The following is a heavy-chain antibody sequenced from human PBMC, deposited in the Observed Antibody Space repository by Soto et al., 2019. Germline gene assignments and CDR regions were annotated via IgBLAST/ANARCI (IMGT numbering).Heavy chain of an antibody. V-gene: IGHV3-9*01. Sequence: EVQLLESGGGLVQPGGSLRLSCAASGFTFSTYGMSWVRQAPGMGLEWVSGISWNSGSIGYADSVKGRFTISRDNAKNSLYLQMNSLRAEDTALYYCAKDIRDIVVVVAATAFDIWGQGTMVTVSS. D-gene: IGHD2-15*01. CDR2: ISWNSGSI. CDR1: GFTFSTYG. J-gene: IGHJ3*02. CDR3: AKDIRDIVVVVAATAFDI.